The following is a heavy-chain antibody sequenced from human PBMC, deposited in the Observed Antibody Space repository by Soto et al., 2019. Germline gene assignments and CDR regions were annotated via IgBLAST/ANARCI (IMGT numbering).Heavy chain of an antibody. CDR3: AKARISSIAPSQRYCFDY. D-gene: IGHD6-6*01. Sequence: GGSLRLSCAASGFTFSSYAMSWVRQAPGKGLEWVSAISGSGGSTYYADSVKGRFTISRDNSKNTLYLQMNSLRAEDTAVYYCAKARISSIAPSQRYCFDYWGQGTLVTVSS. CDR2: ISGSGGST. CDR1: GFTFSSYA. J-gene: IGHJ4*02. V-gene: IGHV3-23*01.